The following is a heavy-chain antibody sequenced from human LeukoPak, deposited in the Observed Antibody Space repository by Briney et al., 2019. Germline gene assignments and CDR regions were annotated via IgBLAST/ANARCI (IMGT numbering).Heavy chain of an antibody. V-gene: IGHV3-11*04. J-gene: IGHJ4*02. CDR3: AIRHIFGNDH. CDR1: GYTFIDYY. D-gene: IGHD3-10*02. Sequence: GGSLRVSCAASGYTFIDYYMTWIRQAPGKGLEWVSYISSSGSTIYYADSVKGRFTISMDNAKKSLCLQMNSLRAQETDMYYCAIRHIFGNDHWGQGTLATVSS. CDR2: ISSSGSTI.